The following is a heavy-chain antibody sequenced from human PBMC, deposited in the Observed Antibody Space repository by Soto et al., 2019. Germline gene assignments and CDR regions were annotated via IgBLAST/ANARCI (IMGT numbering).Heavy chain of an antibody. CDR3: AKDGNVFSSGWYAPSLDY. J-gene: IGHJ4*02. D-gene: IGHD6-19*01. CDR2: ISYDGGNK. Sequence: QVPLVESGGGVVQPGRSLRLSCAASGFTFSTYGMHWVRQAPGKGLAWVAVISYDGGNKYYTDSVKDRFTISRDNSQNTVYPQINSRRAEDTAVYFCAKDGNVFSSGWYAPSLDYWGQGALVTVSS. V-gene: IGHV3-30*18. CDR1: GFTFSTYG.